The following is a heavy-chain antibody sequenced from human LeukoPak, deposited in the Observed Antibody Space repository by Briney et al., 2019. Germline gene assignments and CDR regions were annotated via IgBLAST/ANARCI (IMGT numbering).Heavy chain of an antibody. CDR1: GGSISSGSYY. CDR2: IYTSGST. CDR3: ARDVYYYDSSSYYYFDY. Sequence: SQTLSLTCTVSGGSISSGSYYWSWIRQPAGKGLEWIGRIYTSGSTNYNPSLKSRVTMSVDTSKNRFSLKLSSVTAADTAVYYCARDVYYYDSSSYYYFDYWGQGTLVTVSS. V-gene: IGHV4-61*02. J-gene: IGHJ4*02. D-gene: IGHD3-22*01.